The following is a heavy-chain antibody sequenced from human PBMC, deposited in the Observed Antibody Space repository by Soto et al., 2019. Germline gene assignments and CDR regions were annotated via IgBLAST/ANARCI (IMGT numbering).Heavy chain of an antibody. D-gene: IGHD1-7*01. CDR1: GGSFTSNNW. V-gene: IGHV4-4*02. J-gene: IGHJ4*02. CDR2: IYRTGST. CDR3: ASRDPGTSVDY. Sequence: EPLSLTCTVSGGSFTSNNWWSWVRQPPGQGLEWIGEIYRTGSTNYNPSLKSRVTISLDKSENQFSLKVTSLTAADTAVYYCASRDPGTSVDYWGQGTLVTVSS.